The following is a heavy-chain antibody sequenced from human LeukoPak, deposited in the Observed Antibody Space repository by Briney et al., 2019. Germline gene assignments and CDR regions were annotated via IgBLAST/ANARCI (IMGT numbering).Heavy chain of an antibody. J-gene: IGHJ4*02. D-gene: IGHD1-26*01. CDR2: IIPILGIA. Sequence: ASVTVSCTASGGTFSSYAISWVRQAPGQGLEWMGRIIPILGIANYAQKFQGRVTITADKSTSTAYMELSSLRSEDTAVYYCARDLRGSYGVDYFDDWGQGTLVTVSS. V-gene: IGHV1-69*04. CDR3: ARDLRGSYGVDYFDD. CDR1: GGTFSSYA.